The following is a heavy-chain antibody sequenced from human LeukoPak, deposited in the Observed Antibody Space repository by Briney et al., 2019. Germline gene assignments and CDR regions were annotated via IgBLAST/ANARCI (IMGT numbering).Heavy chain of an antibody. J-gene: IGHJ6*02. Sequence: MACINPNSAKTRYAQKFQGTVTMNSTHSISKAYMELRRLRYEETAVYYCARGYYYGMDVWGQGTTVTVSS. CDR2: INPNSAKT. CDR3: ARGYYYGMDV. V-gene: IGHV1-8*01.